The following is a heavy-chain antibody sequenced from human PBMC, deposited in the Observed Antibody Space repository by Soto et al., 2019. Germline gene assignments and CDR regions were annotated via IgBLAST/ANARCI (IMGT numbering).Heavy chain of an antibody. Sequence: QVQLVQSGAEVKKPGSSVKVSCKASGGTFSSYAISWVRQAPGQGLEWLGGIIPIFGTANYARKFQGRVTITADESTSTAYMELSSLRSEDTAVYYCARYDYSNCIYYSGMDVWGQGTTVTVSS. D-gene: IGHD4-4*01. CDR1: GGTFSSYA. CDR2: IIPIFGTA. J-gene: IGHJ6*02. V-gene: IGHV1-69*01. CDR3: ARYDYSNCIYYSGMDV.